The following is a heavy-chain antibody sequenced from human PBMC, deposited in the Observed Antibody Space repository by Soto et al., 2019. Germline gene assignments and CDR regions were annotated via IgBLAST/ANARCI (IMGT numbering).Heavy chain of an antibody. CDR1: GGSFSGYY. D-gene: IGHD4-17*01. J-gene: IGHJ4*02. CDR3: ASEVLYGDYDY. V-gene: IGHV4-34*01. CDR2: INHSGST. Sequence: SETLSLTCAVYGGSFSGYYWSWIRQPPGKGLEWIGEINHSGSTNYNPSLKSRVTISVDTSKNQFSLKLSSVTAADTAVYYCASEVLYGDYDYWGQGTLVTVSS.